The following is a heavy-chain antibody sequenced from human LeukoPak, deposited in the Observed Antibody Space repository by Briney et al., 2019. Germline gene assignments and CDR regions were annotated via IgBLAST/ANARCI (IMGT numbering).Heavy chain of an antibody. CDR2: IYHSGST. J-gene: IGHJ4*02. CDR3: ARIDSGSYSGLFDY. CDR1: GYSISSGYY. Sequence: PSETLSLTCAVSGYSISSGYYWGWIRQPPGKGLEWIGSIYHSGSTYYNPSLKSRVTISVDASKNQFSLKLSSVTAADTAVYYCARIDSGSYSGLFDYWGQGTLVTVSS. V-gene: IGHV4-38-2*01. D-gene: IGHD1-26*01.